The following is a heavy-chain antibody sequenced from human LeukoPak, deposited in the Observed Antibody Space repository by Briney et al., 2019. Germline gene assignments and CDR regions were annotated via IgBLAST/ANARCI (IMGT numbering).Heavy chain of an antibody. CDR1: GFRFSTFW. J-gene: IGHJ5*02. V-gene: IGHV3-7*01. CDR3: ATSDDAAGTS. CDR2: INQNGGVK. D-gene: IGHD6-25*01. Sequence: GGSLRLSCAASGFRFSTFWMSWVRQAPGMGLDWVANINQNGGVKHYVDSVKGRFTISRDNAKNSLYLQMTSLRADDTAVYYCATSDDAAGTSWGQGTLVTVSS.